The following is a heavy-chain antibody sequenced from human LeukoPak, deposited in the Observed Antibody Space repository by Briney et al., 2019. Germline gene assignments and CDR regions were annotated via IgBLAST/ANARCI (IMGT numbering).Heavy chain of an antibody. V-gene: IGHV3-23*01. CDR2: IGTGGDT. Sequence: GESLRLSCVASGFTFNIYPMTWVRQSPEKGLEWVSTIGTGGDTYYADSVKGRFTISRDDSKNTLYLQMHSLGAEDTAVYYCAKSRVVDRRGYFDYWGQGTLVTVSS. D-gene: IGHD2-15*01. J-gene: IGHJ4*02. CDR1: GFTFNIYP. CDR3: AKSRVVDRRGYFDY.